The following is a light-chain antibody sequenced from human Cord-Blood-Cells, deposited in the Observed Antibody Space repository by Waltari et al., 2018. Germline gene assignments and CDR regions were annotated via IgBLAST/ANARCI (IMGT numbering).Light chain of an antibody. Sequence: EIVLTQSPGTLSLSPGERATLSCRASQSVSSSYLAWYQQKPGQAPRLLIYGASSRAIGIPDRFSGSGSGTDFTLTISRLEPEEFAVYYCQQYGSSPRRTFGQGTKVEIK. CDR3: QQYGSSPRRT. CDR1: QSVSSSY. V-gene: IGKV3-20*01. J-gene: IGKJ1*01. CDR2: GAS.